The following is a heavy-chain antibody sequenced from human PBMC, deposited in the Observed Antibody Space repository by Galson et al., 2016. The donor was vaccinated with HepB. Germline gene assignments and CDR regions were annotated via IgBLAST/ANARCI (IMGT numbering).Heavy chain of an antibody. D-gene: IGHD3-3*01. Sequence: SLRLSCAASGFIFSSYGMYWVRQAPGKGLEWVAVISYDGSKKYYADSVKGRFTISRDNSKNTLFLQLNTLRADDTAAYYCGLGQDEMPTIFDFWGQGALVTVSS. CDR2: ISYDGSKK. CDR3: GLGQDEMPTIFDF. J-gene: IGHJ4*02. CDR1: GFIFSSYG. V-gene: IGHV3-30*03.